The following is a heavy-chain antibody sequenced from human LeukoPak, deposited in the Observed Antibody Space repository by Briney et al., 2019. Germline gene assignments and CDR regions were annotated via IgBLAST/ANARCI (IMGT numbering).Heavy chain of an antibody. V-gene: IGHV3-33*01. CDR1: GFTFSSYG. CDR3: ARVLCSGGTCLDAFDI. D-gene: IGHD2-15*01. J-gene: IGHJ3*02. Sequence: PGGSLRLSCVASGFTFSSYGMYWVRQAPGKGLEWAAVIWYDGSNKYYADSVKGRFTISRDNSKNTLYLQMNSLRAEDTAVYYCARVLCSGGTCLDAFDIWGQGTMVTVSS. CDR2: IWYDGSNK.